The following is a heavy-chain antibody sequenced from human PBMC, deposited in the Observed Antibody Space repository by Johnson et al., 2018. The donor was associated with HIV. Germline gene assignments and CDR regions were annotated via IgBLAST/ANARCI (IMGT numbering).Heavy chain of an antibody. V-gene: IGHV3-49*04. Sequence: VQLVESGGGLVQPGRSLRLSCTASGFTFGYYAMSWVRQAPGKGLEWVGFIRSKAYGGTTEYAASVKGRFTISRDDSKSIAYLQMNSLKTEDTAVYYCAKERGASYVGGDASGFWGQGTMVTVSS. CDR1: GFTFGYYA. CDR2: IRSKAYGGTT. J-gene: IGHJ3*01. CDR3: AKERGASYVGGDASGF. D-gene: IGHD1-26*01.